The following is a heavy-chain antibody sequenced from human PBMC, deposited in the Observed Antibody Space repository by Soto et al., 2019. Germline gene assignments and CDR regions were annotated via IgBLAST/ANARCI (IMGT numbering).Heavy chain of an antibody. D-gene: IGHD6-13*01. V-gene: IGHV3-30*18. J-gene: IGHJ6*02. CDR3: ANDFGSSSWAYYYGMDV. CDR2: ISYDGSNK. CDR1: GFTFRTYA. Sequence: PGGSLSPSVPAFGFTFRTYAMTGFAQAPGKGLEWVAVISYDGSNKYYADSVKGRFTISRDNSKNTLYLQMNSLRAEDTAVYYCANDFGSSSWAYYYGMDVWGQGTTVTVSS.